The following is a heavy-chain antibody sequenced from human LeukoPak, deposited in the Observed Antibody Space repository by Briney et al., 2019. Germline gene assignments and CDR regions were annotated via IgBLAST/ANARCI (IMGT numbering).Heavy chain of an antibody. D-gene: IGHD3-10*01. CDR1: GGSFSGYY. Sequence: SETLSLTCAVYGGSFSGYYWSWIRQPPGKGLEWIGEINHSGSTNYNPSLKSRVTISVDTSKNQFSLKLSSVTAADTAVYYCARQSIRVLWFGEYPFDYWGQGTLVTVSS. V-gene: IGHV4-34*01. CDR2: INHSGST. J-gene: IGHJ4*02. CDR3: ARQSIRVLWFGEYPFDY.